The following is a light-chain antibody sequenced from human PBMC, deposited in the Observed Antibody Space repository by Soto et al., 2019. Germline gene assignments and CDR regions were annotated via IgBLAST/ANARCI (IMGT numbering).Light chain of an antibody. CDR3: MQDIQAPRT. Sequence: VLTQSPLSLPVTPGEPASISCRSSQSLLHSNGNIYLDWYLQRPGQSPQLLIYLGSIRASGVPDRFSGSGSCTDFTLKITRVEAEDVGVYYSMQDIQAPRTFGLGTKVEIK. J-gene: IGKJ1*01. CDR2: LGS. CDR1: QSLLHSNGNIY. V-gene: IGKV2-28*01.